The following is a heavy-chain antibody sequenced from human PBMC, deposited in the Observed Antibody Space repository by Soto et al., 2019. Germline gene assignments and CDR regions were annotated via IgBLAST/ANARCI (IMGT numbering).Heavy chain of an antibody. J-gene: IGHJ6*04. D-gene: IGHD2-15*01. Sequence: EVQLVESGGGLVQPGGSLRLSCAASGFTVSSKYITWVRQAPEKGLEWVSLIQSGGTTYYADSVKGRSTISRDTSENTLHLRMDSLRVEETAVYYCARDDVLCDGSRCYGIPVDVWDKGTTVNVSS. CDR1: GFTVSSKY. CDR3: ARDDVLCDGSRCYGIPVDV. CDR2: IQSGGTT. V-gene: IGHV3-66*01.